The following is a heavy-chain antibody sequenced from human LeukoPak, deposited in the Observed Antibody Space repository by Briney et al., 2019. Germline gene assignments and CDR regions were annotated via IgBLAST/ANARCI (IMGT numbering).Heavy chain of an antibody. J-gene: IGHJ4*02. CDR1: GFTVSSSY. CDR3: ARTTSYAFDF. CDR2: IYRGGET. Sequence: GGSLRLSRAASGFTVSSSYLSWVRQAPGQGLEWISIIYRGGETYYADSVKGRFTISRDNSKNTVHLQMNSLSAEDAALYYCARTTSYAFDFWGQGTLVTVSS. V-gene: IGHV3-66*01. D-gene: IGHD3-16*01.